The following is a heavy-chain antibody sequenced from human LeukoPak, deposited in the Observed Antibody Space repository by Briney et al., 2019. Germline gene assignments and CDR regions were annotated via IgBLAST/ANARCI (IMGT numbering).Heavy chain of an antibody. CDR3: ARGHYYDSSGYPY. D-gene: IGHD3-22*01. J-gene: IGHJ4*02. CDR1: GFTFSSHW. V-gene: IGHV3-7*01. CDR2: INQDGSEK. Sequence: PGGSLRLSCAASGFTFSSHWMNWVRQAPGKGLEWVANINQDGSEKYYVDSVKGRFTISRDNAKNSLYLQMNSLRAEDTAVYYCARGHYYDSSGYPYWGRGTLVTVSS.